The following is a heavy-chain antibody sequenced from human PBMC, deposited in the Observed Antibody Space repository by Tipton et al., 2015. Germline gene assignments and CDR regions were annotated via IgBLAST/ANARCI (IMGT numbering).Heavy chain of an antibody. CDR3: AREYSYGPWSYFDY. Sequence: TLSLTCNVSGASISDYYWTWIRQAPGRGLEWIGYIDHSGTTNYNPSLKSRVTISADTSKNHFSLDLTSMTAADTAMYYCAREYSYGPWSYFDYWGQGILVTVSS. CDR1: GASISDYY. V-gene: IGHV4-59*13. D-gene: IGHD5-18*01. J-gene: IGHJ4*02. CDR2: IDHSGTT.